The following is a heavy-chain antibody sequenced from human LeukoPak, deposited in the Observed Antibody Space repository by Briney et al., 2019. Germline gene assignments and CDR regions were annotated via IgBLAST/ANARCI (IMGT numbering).Heavy chain of an antibody. J-gene: IGHJ4*02. CDR1: RFAFSTYG. Sequence: GGSLRLSRAPSRFAFSTYGMDWVRPAPGRGLAWVADIQSDGCNKIFPYPVRGRFNISKYNSKNPLYLLKNSLRTEDTAVYYCLNPAAQLAGIYFDHWLQGTMVSVSS. CDR2: IQSDGCNK. CDR3: LNPAAQLAGIYFDH. D-gene: IGHD6-6*01. V-gene: IGHV3-30*02.